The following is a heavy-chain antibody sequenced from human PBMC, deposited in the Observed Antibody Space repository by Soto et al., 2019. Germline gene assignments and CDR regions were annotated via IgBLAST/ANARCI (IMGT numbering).Heavy chain of an antibody. CDR3: CWCGSINYYFNQ. J-gene: IGHJ4*02. CDR1: GLKFSDAW. V-gene: IGHV3-15*01. D-gene: IGHD2-8*01. CDR2: MKSKGSGGTT. Sequence: GGSLRLSCTASGLKFSDAWMSCVRQPPGKGPEWVARMKSKGSGGTTDYAAPVKGRFTISRDDSKNTVSLQMNSLEIEDSAMYYCCWCGSINYYFNQWGQGT.